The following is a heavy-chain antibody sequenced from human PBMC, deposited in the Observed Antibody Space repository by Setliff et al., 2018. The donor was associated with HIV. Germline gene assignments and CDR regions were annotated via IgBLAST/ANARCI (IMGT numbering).Heavy chain of an antibody. V-gene: IGHV3-48*03. CDR2: IRSSGSPI. D-gene: IGHD3-22*01. Sequence: GGSLRLSCAASGFTLSSYEMNWVRQAPGKGLEWVSYIRSSGSPIYYADSVKGRFTISRDSAKNSLYLQMNSLRAEDTTVYYCARGHYFKDVWGQGTTVTVSS. J-gene: IGHJ6*02. CDR3: ARGHYFKDV. CDR1: GFTLSSYE.